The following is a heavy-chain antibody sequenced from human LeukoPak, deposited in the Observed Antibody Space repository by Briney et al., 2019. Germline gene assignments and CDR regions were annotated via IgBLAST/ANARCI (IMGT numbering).Heavy chain of an antibody. CDR3: ARDGVRDGLYFDR. CDR1: GFTFSSYW. Sequence: PGGSLRLSCAASGFTFSSYWMNWVRQAPGKELEWVASINQDGSEKYYLDSVKGRFTISRDNAKNSLYLQMNSLRDEDTAVYSCARDGVRDGLYFDRWGQGTLVTVSS. D-gene: IGHD5-24*01. J-gene: IGHJ4*02. CDR2: INQDGSEK. V-gene: IGHV3-7*01.